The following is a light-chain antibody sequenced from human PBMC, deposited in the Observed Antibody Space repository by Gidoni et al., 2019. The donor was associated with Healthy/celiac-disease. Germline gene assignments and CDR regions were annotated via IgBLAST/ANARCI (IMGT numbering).Light chain of an antibody. V-gene: IGLV1-36*01. CDR1: SSNIGNHA. Sequence: QSVLTQPPSVPEAPRQRVTISLSGSSSNIGNHALNWYQHLPGKAPKLLIYDDDLLPSGVSDRFSGSKSGTSASLAISGLQSEDEADYYCAAWDDSLNGWVFGGGTKLTVL. CDR2: DDD. J-gene: IGLJ3*02. CDR3: AAWDDSLNGWV.